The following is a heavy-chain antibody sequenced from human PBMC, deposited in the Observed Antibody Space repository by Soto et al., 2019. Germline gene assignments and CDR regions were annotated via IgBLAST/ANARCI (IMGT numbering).Heavy chain of an antibody. CDR1: GFNFDEYA. V-gene: IGHV3-9*01. D-gene: IGHD3-9*01. J-gene: IGHJ4*02. CDR2: ISSDGHDI. CDR3: VKAMGGDWSDSYFDH. Sequence: EVQLVESGGGLLQPGRSLRLSCAVSGFNFDEYAMHWIRQLPGKGLEWVSGISSDGHDIAYADSVWGRFTVSRDNAKNSLFLQVKSLRGDDTDLYYCVKAMGGDWSDSYFDHWGQGTLVSVSS.